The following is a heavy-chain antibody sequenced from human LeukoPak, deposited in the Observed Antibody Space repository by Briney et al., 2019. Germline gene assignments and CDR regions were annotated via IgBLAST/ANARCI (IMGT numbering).Heavy chain of an antibody. CDR2: ISYDGSNK. D-gene: IGHD3-3*01. Sequence: GRSLRLSCAASGFTFSSYAMHWVRQAPGKGLEWVAVISYDGSNKYYADSVKGRFTISRDNSKNTLYLQMNRLRAEDTAVYYCARQNTIYDFWSGYYDYWGQGTLVTVSS. CDR3: ARQNTIYDFWSGYYDY. J-gene: IGHJ4*02. CDR1: GFTFSSYA. V-gene: IGHV3-30-3*01.